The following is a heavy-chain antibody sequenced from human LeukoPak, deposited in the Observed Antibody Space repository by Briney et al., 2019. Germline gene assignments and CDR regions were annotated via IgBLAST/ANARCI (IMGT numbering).Heavy chain of an antibody. CDR3: ARNRGGYYRDAFDI. CDR2: INTNTGNP. D-gene: IGHD3-22*01. J-gene: IGHJ3*02. V-gene: IGHV7-4-1*02. CDR1: GYTFTSYA. Sequence: ASVKVSCKASGYTFTSYAMNWVRQAPGQGLEWMGWINTNTGNPTYAQASTGRFVFSLDTSVSTAYLQISSLKAEDTAVYYCARNRGGYYRDAFDIWGQGTMVTVSS.